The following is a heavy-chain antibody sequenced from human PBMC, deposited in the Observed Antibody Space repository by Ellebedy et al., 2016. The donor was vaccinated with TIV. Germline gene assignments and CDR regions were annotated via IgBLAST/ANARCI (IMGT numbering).Heavy chain of an antibody. CDR2: ISGSGGST. D-gene: IGHD4-17*01. CDR3: AKDPYGDLDFDL. J-gene: IGHJ2*01. Sequence: GESLKISCAASGFTFSNYAMSWVRQAPGKGLEWVSGISGSGGSTYYADSVKGRFTISRDNSKNTLYLQMNSLRAEDTAVFYCAKDPYGDLDFDLWGRGTLVTVSS. CDR1: GFTFSNYA. V-gene: IGHV3-23*01.